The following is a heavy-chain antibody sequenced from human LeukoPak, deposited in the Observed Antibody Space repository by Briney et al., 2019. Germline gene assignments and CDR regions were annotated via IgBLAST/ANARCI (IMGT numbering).Heavy chain of an antibody. J-gene: IGHJ6*03. V-gene: IGHV1-2*02. D-gene: IGHD3-22*01. CDR2: INPNSGGT. CDR3: ARGLLEYYYDSSGYNYYMDV. Sequence: ASVKVSCKASGYTFTGYYMHWVRQAPGQGLEWMGWINPNSGGTNYAQKFQGRVTMTRDTSISTAYMELSRLRSDDTAVYYCARGLLEYYYDSSGYNYYMDVWGKGTTVTISS. CDR1: GYTFTGYY.